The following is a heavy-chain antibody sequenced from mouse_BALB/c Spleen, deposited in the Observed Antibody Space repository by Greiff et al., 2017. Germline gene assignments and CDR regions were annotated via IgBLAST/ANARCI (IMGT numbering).Heavy chain of an antibody. Sequence: EVKLMESGPGLVKPSQSLSLTCTVTGYSITSYYAWNWIRQFPGNKLEWMGYISYSGSTSYNPSLKSRISITRDTSKNQFFLQLNSVTTEDTATYYCARKDYGNLWYFDVWGAGTSVTVSS. J-gene: IGHJ1*01. CDR1: GYSITSYYA. D-gene: IGHD2-1*01. CDR3: ARKDYGNLWYFDV. V-gene: IGHV3-2*02. CDR2: ISYSGST.